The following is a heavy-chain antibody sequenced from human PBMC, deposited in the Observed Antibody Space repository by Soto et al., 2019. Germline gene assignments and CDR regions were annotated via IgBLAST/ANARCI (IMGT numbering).Heavy chain of an antibody. CDR1: GFIFSNYA. CDR2: ITSTGSST. J-gene: IGHJ4*02. Sequence: EVHLLESGGGFVQPGGSLRLSCAASGFIFSNYAMTWVRQAPGEGLEWVSGITSTGSSTYYADSVKGRFTISRDNSKNTLFLQINRLGAVDTAVYYCAKGAEGYVVSSLDFWGQGTLVSVSS. CDR3: AKGAEGYVVSSLDF. D-gene: IGHD5-12*01. V-gene: IGHV3-23*01.